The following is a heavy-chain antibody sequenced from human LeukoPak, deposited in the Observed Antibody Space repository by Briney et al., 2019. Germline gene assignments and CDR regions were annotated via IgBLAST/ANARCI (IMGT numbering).Heavy chain of an antibody. Sequence: KAGGSLRLSCAASGFTFSSYSMNWVRQAPGKGLEWVSSISSSSSYIYYADSVKGRFTISRDNAKNSLYLQMNSLRAEDTAVYYCARPVTARGGSGWPQHIDYWGQGTLVSVSS. CDR1: GFTFSSYS. CDR3: ARPVTARGGSGWPQHIDY. V-gene: IGHV3-21*01. D-gene: IGHD6-19*01. J-gene: IGHJ4*02. CDR2: ISSSSSYI.